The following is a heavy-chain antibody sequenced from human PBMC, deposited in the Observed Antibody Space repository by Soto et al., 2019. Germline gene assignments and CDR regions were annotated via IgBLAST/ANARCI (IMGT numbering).Heavy chain of an antibody. J-gene: IGHJ3*02. CDR2: INAGNGNT. Sequence: ASVKVSCKASGYTFTSYAMHWVRQAPGQRLEWMGWINAGNGNTKYSQKLQGRVTMTTDTSTSTAYMELRSLRSDDTAVYYCARGRTDYYDSSGYPDAFDIWGQGTMVTVSS. D-gene: IGHD3-22*01. V-gene: IGHV1-3*01. CDR1: GYTFTSYA. CDR3: ARGRTDYYDSSGYPDAFDI.